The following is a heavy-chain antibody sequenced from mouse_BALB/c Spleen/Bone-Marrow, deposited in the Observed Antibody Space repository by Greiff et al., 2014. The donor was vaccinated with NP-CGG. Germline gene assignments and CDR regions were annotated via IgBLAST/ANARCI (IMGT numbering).Heavy chain of an antibody. D-gene: IGHD1-2*01. Sequence: EVQLQQSGPELVKPGASVKMSCKASGYTFTRYVIHWVRQKPGQGLEWIGYINPYNDGIKYNEKFKGKATLTSDKSSSTAYMELSSLTSEDSAVYYCASGTPATSYYALDYWSQGTSVTVSS. CDR2: INPYNDGI. J-gene: IGHJ4*01. CDR1: GYTFTRYV. V-gene: IGHV1-14*01. CDR3: ASGTPATSYYALDY.